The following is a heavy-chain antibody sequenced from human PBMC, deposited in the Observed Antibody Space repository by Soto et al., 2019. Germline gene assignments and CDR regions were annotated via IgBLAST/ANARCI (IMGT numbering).Heavy chain of an antibody. J-gene: IGHJ4*02. CDR1: GFTFSSYE. Sequence: VQLVESGGDLVQPGGSLRLSCAASGFTFSSYEMNWVRQAPGKGLEWVLYISSTGTSMDYADSVKGRFTISRDNAKNSLFLQLNSLRDEDTAVYYCARETHFIDYWGQGTLVSVSA. V-gene: IGHV3-48*03. CDR2: ISSTGTSM. CDR3: ARETHFIDY.